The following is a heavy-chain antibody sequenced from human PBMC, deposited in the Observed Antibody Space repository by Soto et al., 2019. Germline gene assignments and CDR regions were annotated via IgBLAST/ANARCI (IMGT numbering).Heavy chain of an antibody. CDR1: GFIFNNYA. CDR3: VRRAGGAVVWYYDL. D-gene: IGHD2-21*01. V-gene: IGHV3-23*01. Sequence: EVQLLESGGGLVQRGGSLRLSCAASGFIFNNYAMTWVRQAPGKGLEWVARVSGRGGSAYYADSVKGRLTISRDNSNNTLYLQMTNVRGEDTAVYYCVRRAGGAVVWYYDLWGRGTLVSVGS. CDR2: VSGRGGSA. J-gene: IGHJ2*01.